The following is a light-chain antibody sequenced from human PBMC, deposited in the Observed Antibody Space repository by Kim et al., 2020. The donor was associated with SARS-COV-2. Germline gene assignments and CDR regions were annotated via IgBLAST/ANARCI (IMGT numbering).Light chain of an antibody. CDR3: QQSYSTPE. CDR2: AAS. CDR1: QSISSY. J-gene: IGKJ1*01. Sequence: DIQMTQSPCSLSASVGDRVTITCRASQSISSYLNWYQQKPGKAPKLLIYAASSLQSGVPSRFSGSGSGTDFTLTISSLQPEDFATYYCQQSYSTPEFGQGTKVDIK. V-gene: IGKV1-39*01.